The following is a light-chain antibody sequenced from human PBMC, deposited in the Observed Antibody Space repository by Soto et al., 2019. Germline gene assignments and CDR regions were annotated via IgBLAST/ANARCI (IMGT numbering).Light chain of an antibody. CDR3: FSYADSNNLV. CDR1: SSDVGGYNY. V-gene: IGLV2-11*01. CDR2: DVS. J-gene: IGLJ1*01. Sequence: QSVLTQPRSVSGCPGQSVTISCTGTSSDVGGYNYVSWYQQYSGKAPKVMIYDVSKRPSGVPDRFSGSKSGNTASLTISGLQAEDEADYYCFSYADSNNLVLGTGTKVT.